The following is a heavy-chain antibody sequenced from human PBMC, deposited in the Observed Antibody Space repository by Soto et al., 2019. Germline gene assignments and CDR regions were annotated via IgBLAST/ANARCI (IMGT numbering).Heavy chain of an antibody. D-gene: IGHD2-15*01. CDR2: FDPEDGET. CDR3: ATGTGEAVAATPYY. J-gene: IGHJ4*02. V-gene: IGHV1-24*01. CDR1: GYTLTELS. Sequence: ASVKVSCKVSGYTLTELSMHWVRQAPGKGLEWMGGFDPEDGETIYAQKFQGRVTMTEDTSTDTAYMELSSLRSEDTAVYYCATGTGEAVAATPYYWGQGTLVTV.